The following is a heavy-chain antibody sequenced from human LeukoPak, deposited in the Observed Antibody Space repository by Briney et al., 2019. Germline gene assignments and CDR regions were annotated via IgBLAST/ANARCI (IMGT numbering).Heavy chain of an antibody. J-gene: IGHJ4*02. Sequence: SETLSLTRTVSGGSISSGGYYWSWIRQHPGKGLEWIGYIYYSGSTCYNPSLKSRVTISVDTSKNQFSLKLSSVTAADTAVYYCARDLFPHGDYALNPNQTSYWGQGTLVTVSS. CDR2: IYYSGST. CDR3: ARDLFPHGDYALNPNQTSY. CDR1: GGSISSGGYY. V-gene: IGHV4-31*03. D-gene: IGHD4-17*01.